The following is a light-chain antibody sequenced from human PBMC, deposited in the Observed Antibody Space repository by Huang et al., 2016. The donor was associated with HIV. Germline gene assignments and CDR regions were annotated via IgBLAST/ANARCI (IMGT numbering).Light chain of an antibody. CDR3: HQYNNWPQT. Sequence: EIVMTQSPATLSVSPGERATLSCRASQSVSSDFAWYQQQPGQAPRRLIYGASTRATGIPARFSGSGSGTDFTLTISSLQSEDFAVYYCHQYNNWPQTFGGGTKVEIK. V-gene: IGKV3-15*01. J-gene: IGKJ4*01. CDR1: QSVSSD. CDR2: GAS.